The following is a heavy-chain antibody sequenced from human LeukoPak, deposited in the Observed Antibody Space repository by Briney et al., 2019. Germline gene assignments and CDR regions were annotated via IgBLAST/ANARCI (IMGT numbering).Heavy chain of an antibody. CDR1: GDSISTYY. D-gene: IGHD4-17*01. Sequence: PSETLSLACTVSGDSISTYYWGWIRQPAGKGLEWIGRIYTSGSTNYNPSLKSRVTMSVDTSKNQFSLKLSSVTAADTAVYYCARDHGDTRFDYWGQGTLVTVPS. V-gene: IGHV4-4*07. CDR3: ARDHGDTRFDY. J-gene: IGHJ4*02. CDR2: IYTSGST.